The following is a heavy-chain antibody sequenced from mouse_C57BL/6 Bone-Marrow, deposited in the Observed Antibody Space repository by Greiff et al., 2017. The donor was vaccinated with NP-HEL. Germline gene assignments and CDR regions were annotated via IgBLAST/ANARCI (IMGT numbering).Heavy chain of an antibody. CDR2: ISNGGGST. CDR1: GFTFSDYY. CDR3: ARQLRLPHCYAMDY. J-gene: IGHJ4*01. Sequence: EVHLVESGGGLVQPGGSLKLSCAASGFTFSDYYMYWVRQTPEKRLEWVAYISNGGGSTYYPDTVKGRFTISRDNAKNTLYLQMSRLKSEDTAMYYCARQLRLPHCYAMDYWGQGTSVTVSS. V-gene: IGHV5-12*01. D-gene: IGHD3-2*02.